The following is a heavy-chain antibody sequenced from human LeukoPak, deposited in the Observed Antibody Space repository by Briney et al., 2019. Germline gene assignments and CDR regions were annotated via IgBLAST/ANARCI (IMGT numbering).Heavy chain of an antibody. CDR3: ARLAYYYGSGSYYDYYYYHMDV. D-gene: IGHD3-10*01. CDR2: IYTSGST. CDR1: GGSISSYY. V-gene: IGHV4-4*09. Sequence: SETLSLTCTVSGGSISSYYWSWIRQPPGKGLEWIGYIYTSGSTNHNPSLKSRVTISVDTSKNQFSLKLSSVTAADTAVYYCARLAYYYGSGSYYDYYYYHMDVWGKGTTVTVSS. J-gene: IGHJ6*03.